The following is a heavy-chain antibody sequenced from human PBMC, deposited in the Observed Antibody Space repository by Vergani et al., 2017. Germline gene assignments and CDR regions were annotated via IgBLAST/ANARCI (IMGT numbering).Heavy chain of an antibody. D-gene: IGHD3-3*01. CDR2: IWYDGSNK. CDR1: GFTFSSYG. Sequence: QVQLVESGGGVVQPGRSLRLSCAASGFTFSSYGMHWVRQAPGKGLEWVAVIWYDGSNKYYADSMKGRFTISRDNSRNTLYLQMNSVRAEDTAMYYCTKGGNLDYDFWSGAALDIWDRGTMVTVSS. V-gene: IGHV3-33*06. J-gene: IGHJ3*02. CDR3: TKGGNLDYDFWSGAALDI.